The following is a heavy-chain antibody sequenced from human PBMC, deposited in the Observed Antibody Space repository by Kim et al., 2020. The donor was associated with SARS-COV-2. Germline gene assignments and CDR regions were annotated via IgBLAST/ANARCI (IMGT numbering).Heavy chain of an antibody. CDR1: GGSISSYY. J-gene: IGHJ4*02. D-gene: IGHD3-22*01. Sequence: SETLSLTCTVSGGSISSYYWSWIRQPPGKGLEWIGYIYYSGSTNYNPSLKSRVTISVDTSKNQFSLKLSSVTAADTAVYYCARENHYYDSSGYNDYWCQGTLVTVSS. V-gene: IGHV4-59*13. CDR3: ARENHYYDSSGYNDY. CDR2: IYYSGST.